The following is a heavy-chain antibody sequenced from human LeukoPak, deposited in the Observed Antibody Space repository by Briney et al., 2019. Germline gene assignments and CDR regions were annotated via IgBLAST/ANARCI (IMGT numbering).Heavy chain of an antibody. Sequence: GGSLRLSCAASGFTFSSYGMSWVRQAPGKGLEWVSAISGSGGSTYYADSVKGRFTISRDNSKNTLYLQMNSLRAEDTAVYYCAKSYYYDSSGYYYHAFDIWGQGTMVTVSS. V-gene: IGHV3-23*01. CDR2: ISGSGGST. CDR1: GFTFSSYG. J-gene: IGHJ3*02. D-gene: IGHD3-22*01. CDR3: AKSYYYDSSGYYYHAFDI.